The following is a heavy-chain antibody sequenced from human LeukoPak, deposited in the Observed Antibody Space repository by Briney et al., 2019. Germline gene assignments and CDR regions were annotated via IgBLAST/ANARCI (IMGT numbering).Heavy chain of an antibody. V-gene: IGHV1-18*01. D-gene: IGHD3-22*01. CDR1: GYTFTSYG. Sequence: GASVKVSCKASGYTFTSYGISWVRQAPGQGLEWMGWISAYNGNTNYAQNVQGRVTMTTDTSTRTAYIELRSLSSDDTAMYYCARDPSNSSGYHAHFDSWGQGTLVTVSS. CDR2: ISAYNGNT. CDR3: ARDPSNSSGYHAHFDS. J-gene: IGHJ4*02.